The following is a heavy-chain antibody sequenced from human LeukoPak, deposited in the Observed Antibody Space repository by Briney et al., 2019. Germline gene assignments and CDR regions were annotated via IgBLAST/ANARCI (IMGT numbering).Heavy chain of an antibody. CDR1: GFTFSNYA. CDR2: ISGSGGNT. V-gene: IGHV3-23*01. Sequence: GGSLILSCAASGFTFSNYAMSWVRQAPGKGLEWVSVISGSGGNTYYADSVKGRFTISRDNSKNTLYLQMNSLRAEDTAVYYCAGMGRFLEWFPRGAFDIWGQGTMVTVSS. CDR3: AGMGRFLEWFPRGAFDI. D-gene: IGHD3-3*01. J-gene: IGHJ3*02.